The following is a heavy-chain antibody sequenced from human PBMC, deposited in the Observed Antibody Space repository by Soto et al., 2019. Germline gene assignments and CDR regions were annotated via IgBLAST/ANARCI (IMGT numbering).Heavy chain of an antibody. CDR1: GYTFTSYS. Sequence: QVQLVQSGAEVKKPGASVKVSCKASGYTFTSYSIHWVRQAPGQRLEWMGWINAANGNTKYSQKFQGRVTITRDTSASTASMELSSLRSEDTAVYYCAREDWADYYHYYCGMDVWGQGTTVTVSS. V-gene: IGHV1-3*01. J-gene: IGHJ6*02. D-gene: IGHD3-9*01. CDR2: INAANGNT. CDR3: AREDWADYYHYYCGMDV.